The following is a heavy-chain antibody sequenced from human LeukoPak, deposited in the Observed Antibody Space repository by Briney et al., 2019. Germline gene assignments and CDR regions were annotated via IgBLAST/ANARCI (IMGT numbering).Heavy chain of an antibody. CDR2: INKDGSEE. CDR1: GFTLSSYL. Sequence: PGGSLRLSCAASGFTLSSYLMSWFRQAPGRGLEWAANINKDGSEETYLDSVKGRFTVSRDNAKNSLFLQMNSLRGDDTAVYYCARSNPNRNALDLWGQGTMVTISS. D-gene: IGHD1-14*01. V-gene: IGHV3-7*01. J-gene: IGHJ3*01. CDR3: ARSNPNRNALDL.